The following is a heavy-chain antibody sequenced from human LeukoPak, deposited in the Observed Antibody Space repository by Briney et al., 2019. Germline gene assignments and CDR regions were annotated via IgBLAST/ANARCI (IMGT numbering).Heavy chain of an antibody. D-gene: IGHD5-24*01. Sequence: GGSLRLSCAVSGFTVSTNYMSWVRQAPGKGLEWVSAISGSGGSTYSADSVKGRFTISRDNPKNTLYPQMNSLRAEDTAVYYCAKDTQRDGYNKGLSDYWGQGTLVTVSS. CDR2: ISGSGGST. J-gene: IGHJ4*02. CDR1: GFTVSTNY. CDR3: AKDTQRDGYNKGLSDY. V-gene: IGHV3-23*01.